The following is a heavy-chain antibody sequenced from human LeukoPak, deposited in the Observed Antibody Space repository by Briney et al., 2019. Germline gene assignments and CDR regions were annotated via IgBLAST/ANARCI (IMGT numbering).Heavy chain of an antibody. CDR2: ITGSGGST. CDR3: AIDYSRGWACFDY. CDR1: GFIFSNYV. Sequence: GGSLRLSCTASGFIFSNYVLSWVRQAPGKGLEWVSSITGSGGSTYYADSVRGRFTISRDNSKNSLYLQMNSLSAEDTAEYYCAIDYSRGWACFDYWGQGALVTVSA. V-gene: IGHV3-23*01. D-gene: IGHD6-19*01. J-gene: IGHJ4*02.